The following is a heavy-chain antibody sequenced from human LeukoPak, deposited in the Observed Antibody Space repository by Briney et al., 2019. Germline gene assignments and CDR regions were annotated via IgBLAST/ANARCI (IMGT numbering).Heavy chain of an antibody. CDR3: ARDLWGDRDGFFDS. Sequence: GGSLRLSCAASGFAFNKYAMSWVRQAPEKGLEWVSTISGSGGGTYYADSVKGRFTISRDDSKNTLYLHMNSLRAEDTAVYYCARDLWGDRDGFFDSWGRGTLVTVSS. J-gene: IGHJ4*02. CDR1: GFAFNKYA. V-gene: IGHV3-23*01. D-gene: IGHD2-21*01. CDR2: ISGSGGGT.